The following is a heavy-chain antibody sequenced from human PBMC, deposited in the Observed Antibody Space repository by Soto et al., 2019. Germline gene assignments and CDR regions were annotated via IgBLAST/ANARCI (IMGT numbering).Heavy chain of an antibody. V-gene: IGHV1-46*04. Sequence: QVQLVQSGAEVKKPGASVMLSCKASGYTFTNYYMHWVRQAPGQGLEWMGIINPDGGSTRYAQKLQGRVNMTRDTSTSTFYMELSSLRYADTAVYYCAKAPRGGVIITTYSAHIDYWGQGTLVTVSS. CDR1: GYTFTNYY. CDR2: INPDGGST. J-gene: IGHJ4*02. CDR3: AKAPRGGVIITTYSAHIDY. D-gene: IGHD3-3*01.